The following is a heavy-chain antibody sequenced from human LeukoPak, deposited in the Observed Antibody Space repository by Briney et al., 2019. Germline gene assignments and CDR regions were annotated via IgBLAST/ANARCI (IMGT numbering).Heavy chain of an antibody. CDR2: IYYSGST. Sequence: PGGSLRLSCAASGFTFSNAWMSWVRQPPGKGLEWIGYIYYSGSTNYNPSLKSRVTISVDKSKNQFSLKLSSVTAADTAVYYCARAPYYYGSGSYYPWGQGTLVTVSS. CDR3: ARAPYYYGSGSYYP. D-gene: IGHD3-10*01. V-gene: IGHV4-59*12. J-gene: IGHJ5*02. CDR1: GFTFSNAW.